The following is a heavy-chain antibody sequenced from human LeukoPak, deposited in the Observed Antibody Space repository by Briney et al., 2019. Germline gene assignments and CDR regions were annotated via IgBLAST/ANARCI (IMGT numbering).Heavy chain of an antibody. D-gene: IGHD3-9*01. J-gene: IGHJ4*02. CDR1: GFTFSTHA. CDR3: ARGGGSYDILTGDYKPHDY. Sequence: GGSLRLSCSASGFTFSTHAMYWVRQAPGKGLEYVSGISSNGGSTNYADSVKGRFTISRDNSKNTLYLQMSSLRAEDTALYYCARGGGSYDILTGDYKPHDYWGQGTLVTVSS. CDR2: ISSNGGST. V-gene: IGHV3-64D*06.